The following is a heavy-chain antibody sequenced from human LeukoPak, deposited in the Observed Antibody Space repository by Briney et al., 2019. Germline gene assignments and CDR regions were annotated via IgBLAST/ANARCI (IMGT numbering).Heavy chain of an antibody. V-gene: IGHV4-39*01. Sequence: PSETLSLNCTVSVGSISSSNYYWGWIRQPPGKGLEWIGSIYYSGSTYYNPSIKSRVTISVDTSKNQFSLKLSSVTAADTAVYYCARHLSGPLDYWGQGTLVTVSS. CDR2: IYYSGST. CDR1: VGSISSSNYY. J-gene: IGHJ4*02. D-gene: IGHD3-16*01. CDR3: ARHLSGPLDY.